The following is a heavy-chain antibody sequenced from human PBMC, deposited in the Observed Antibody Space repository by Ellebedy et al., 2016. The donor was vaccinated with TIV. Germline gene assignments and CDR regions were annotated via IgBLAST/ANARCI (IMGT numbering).Heavy chain of an antibody. CDR1: GFSFRSYW. V-gene: IGHV3-7*01. CDR3: ARRGSYGDYAVQVNSWFDT. CDR2: IYQDGGVQ. J-gene: IGHJ5*02. D-gene: IGHD4-17*01. Sequence: GESLKIFCAASGFSFRSYWMSWVRQAPGKGVEWVANIYQDGGVQYYVDSVKGRFTISRDNADNSLFLQMNSLRAEDTAVYYCARRGSYGDYAVQVNSWFDTWGRGTLVAVSS.